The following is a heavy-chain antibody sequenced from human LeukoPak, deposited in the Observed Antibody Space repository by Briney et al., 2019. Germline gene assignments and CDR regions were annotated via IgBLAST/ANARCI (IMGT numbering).Heavy chain of an antibody. V-gene: IGHV3-7*01. CDR1: GFTFSSYW. Sequence: GGSLRLSCAASGFTFSSYWMSWVRQAPGKGLEWVANIKQDGSEKYYVDSVKGRFTISRDNAKNSLYLQMNSLRAEDTAVYYCARGEQLVPVYNWFDPWGQGTLVTVSS. CDR2: IKQDGSEK. J-gene: IGHJ5*02. D-gene: IGHD6-6*01. CDR3: ARGEQLVPVYNWFDP.